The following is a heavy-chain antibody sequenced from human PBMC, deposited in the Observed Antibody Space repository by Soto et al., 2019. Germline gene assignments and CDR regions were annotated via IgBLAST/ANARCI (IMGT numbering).Heavy chain of an antibody. D-gene: IGHD3-3*01. CDR3: ARELVIYDFWSDQYNWFDP. CDR1: GFTCSSYW. CDR2: IKQDGSEK. Sequence: EVPLVESGGGLVQPGGSLRLSCAASGFTCSSYWMSWVRQAPGKGLEWVANIKQDGSEKYYVDSVKGRFTISRDNANNPLYLQMNSLRAEDTAVYYCARELVIYDFWSDQYNWFDPWGQGTLVTVSS. V-gene: IGHV3-7*01. J-gene: IGHJ5*02.